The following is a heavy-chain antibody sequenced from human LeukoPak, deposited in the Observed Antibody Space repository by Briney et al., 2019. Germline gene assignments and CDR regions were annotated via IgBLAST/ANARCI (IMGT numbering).Heavy chain of an antibody. CDR1: GGSISSYY. CDR2: IYTSGST. CDR3: ARIPTNAVPSAHNGFDI. D-gene: IGHD6-19*01. V-gene: IGHV4-4*07. Sequence: SETLSLTCTVSGGSISSYYWSWIRQPAGKGLEWIGRIYTSGSTNYNPSLKSRVTMSVDTSKNQFSLNLSSVTAADTSIYYCARIPTNAVPSAHNGFDIWGQGTMLTVSS. J-gene: IGHJ3*02.